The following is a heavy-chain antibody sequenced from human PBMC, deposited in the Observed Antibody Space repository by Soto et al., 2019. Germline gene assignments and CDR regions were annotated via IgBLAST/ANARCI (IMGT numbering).Heavy chain of an antibody. CDR1: GYAFTGYD. CDR2: MNPNSGNT. CDR3: ASEVGSSSWNYNTWFEP. V-gene: IGHV1-8*01. J-gene: IGHJ5*02. Sequence: ASVKVSCKAAGYAFTGYDVNWGRQATGQGLEWMGRMNPNSGNTGYAQKFQGRVTMTRDTSMSTVYMELSSLRSEDTAVYYCASEVGSSSWNYNTWFEPWGQGTLVTVSS. D-gene: IGHD6-13*01.